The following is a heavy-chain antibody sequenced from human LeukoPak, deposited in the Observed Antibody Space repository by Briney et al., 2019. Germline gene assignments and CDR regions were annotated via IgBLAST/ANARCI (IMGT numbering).Heavy chain of an antibody. CDR3: ATGLTPSYDFWSGYNAFDI. D-gene: IGHD3-3*01. CDR1: GYTLTELS. Sequence: ASVKVSCKVSGYTLTELSMHWVRQAPGKGLEWMGGFDPEHGETIYAQKFQGRITMTEDTSTDTAYMVLSSLRSEDTAVYYCATGLTPSYDFWSGYNAFDIWGQGTMVTVSS. V-gene: IGHV1-24*01. CDR2: FDPEHGET. J-gene: IGHJ3*02.